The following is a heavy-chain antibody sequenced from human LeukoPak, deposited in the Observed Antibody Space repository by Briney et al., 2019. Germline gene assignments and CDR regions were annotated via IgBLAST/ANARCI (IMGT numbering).Heavy chain of an antibody. Sequence: GGSLRLSCAASEFIFSNYAMTWVRQAPGKGLEWVSSISGSGATTCYADSVKGRLTISRDNSKNALFLQFNSLRAEDTAVYYCAKDKATVAAKGPFDYWGQGTLVTVSS. CDR3: AKDKATVAAKGPFDY. CDR2: ISGSGATT. J-gene: IGHJ4*02. D-gene: IGHD2-15*01. CDR1: EFIFSNYA. V-gene: IGHV3-23*01.